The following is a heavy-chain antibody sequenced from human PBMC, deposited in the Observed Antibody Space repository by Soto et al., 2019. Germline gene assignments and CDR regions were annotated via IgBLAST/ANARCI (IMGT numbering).Heavy chain of an antibody. D-gene: IGHD1-26*01. J-gene: IGHJ3*02. CDR3: AKAGSSGSYRSSAHDAFDI. CDR2: ISWNSGSI. Sequence: EVQLVESGGGLVQPGRSLRLSCAASGFTFDDYAMYWVRQAPGKGLEWVSGISWNSGSIGYADSVKGRFTISRDNAKNSLYLQMNSLRAEDTALYYCAKAGSSGSYRSSAHDAFDIWGQGTMVTVSS. CDR1: GFTFDDYA. V-gene: IGHV3-9*01.